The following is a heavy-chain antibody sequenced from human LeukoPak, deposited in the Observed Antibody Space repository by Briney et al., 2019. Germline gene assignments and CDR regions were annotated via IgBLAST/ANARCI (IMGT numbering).Heavy chain of an antibody. Sequence: SETLSLTCTVSGGSISSSSYYWTWIRQPAGKGLEWIGRISTSGSTNYNPSLKSRVTMSVDTSKNQFSLKLSSVTAADTAVYYCVRGSYLFDYWGQGTLVTVSS. CDR2: ISTSGST. J-gene: IGHJ4*02. D-gene: IGHD1-26*01. CDR3: VRGSYLFDY. V-gene: IGHV4-61*02. CDR1: GGSISSSSYY.